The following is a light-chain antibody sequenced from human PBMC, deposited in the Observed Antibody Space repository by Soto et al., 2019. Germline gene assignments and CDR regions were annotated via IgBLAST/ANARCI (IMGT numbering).Light chain of an antibody. CDR2: AAS. Sequence: IQLTQSPSSLSASVGDRVTITCRASQGISSYLAWYQQKPGKAPKLLIYAASTLQSGVPSRFSGSGSGTDLTLTISSLQPEDFATYYCQQLNSYPFITFGQGTRLEIK. V-gene: IGKV1-9*01. CDR1: QGISSY. CDR3: QQLNSYPFIT. J-gene: IGKJ5*01.